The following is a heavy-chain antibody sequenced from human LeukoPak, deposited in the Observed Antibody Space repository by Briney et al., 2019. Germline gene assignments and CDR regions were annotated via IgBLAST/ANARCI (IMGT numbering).Heavy chain of an antibody. D-gene: IGHD6-13*01. CDR2: IRPDGSDK. J-gene: IGHJ4*02. CDR1: GFTFSRSW. V-gene: IGHV3-7*03. CDR3: ATGASGSWDF. Sequence: GGSLRLSCAASGFTFSRSWMSWVRQAPGKGLEWVANIRPDGSDKYHVDSVKGRFTISRDNAKDSLYLEMSRLRDDDTAMYYCATGASGSWDFGGQGTLVTVSS.